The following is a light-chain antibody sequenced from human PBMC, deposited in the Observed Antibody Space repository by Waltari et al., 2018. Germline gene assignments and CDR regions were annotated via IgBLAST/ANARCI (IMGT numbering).Light chain of an antibody. CDR3: QQSHSAPLA. CDR2: AAS. V-gene: IGKV1-39*01. CDR1: RAITNY. Sequence: DIQMTQSPSSLSASVGDRVTITCRASRAITNYVNWDQQRQGLAPKLLIYAASTLQGGVPTRFSGSGSATDFTLTISSLQIEDFATYYCQQSHSAPLAFGGGTRLEI. J-gene: IGKJ4*01.